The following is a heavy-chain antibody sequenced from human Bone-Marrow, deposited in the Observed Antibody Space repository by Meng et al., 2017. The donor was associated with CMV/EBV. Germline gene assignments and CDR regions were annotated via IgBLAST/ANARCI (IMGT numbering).Heavy chain of an antibody. CDR1: GGTSNTYT. J-gene: IGHJ3*01. V-gene: IGHV1-69*10. CDR3: AGRGPYGRVRDV. CDR2: IIPYLDEP. D-gene: IGHD3-10*01. Sequence: SVKVSCKASGGTSNTYTFNWVRQAPGRGLEWMGGIIPYLDEPNYAQTFQGRVTITSDRSIAAYMELSGLKSEDTAVYFCAGRGPYGRVRDVWGQGTLVTVSS.